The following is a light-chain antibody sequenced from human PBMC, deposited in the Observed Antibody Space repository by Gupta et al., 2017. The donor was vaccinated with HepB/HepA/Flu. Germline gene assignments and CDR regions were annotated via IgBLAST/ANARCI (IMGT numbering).Light chain of an antibody. J-gene: IGKJ3*01. Sequence: DIQMTQSPSSLSASVGDRVTITCRASQSITTYLNWYQQKPGTAPKLLIYGASSLQSGVPSRFTGSGSGTDFTLTISKLQPEDFAIYYCQQSFRPPFTFGPGTNVDFK. CDR3: QQSFRPPFT. CDR1: QSITTY. CDR2: GAS. V-gene: IGKV1-39*01.